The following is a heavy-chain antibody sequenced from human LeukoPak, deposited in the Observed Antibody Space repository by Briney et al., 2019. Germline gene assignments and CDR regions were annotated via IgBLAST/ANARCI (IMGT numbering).Heavy chain of an antibody. D-gene: IGHD2-15*01. V-gene: IGHV3-23*01. J-gene: IGHJ5*02. CDR3: AKARGFCSGGSCYNPFDP. CDR1: GFTFSSYA. CDR2: ISGSDGST. Sequence: GGSLRLSCAASGFTFSSYAMIWVRHAPGKGREWGSGISGSDGSTYYADSVKGRFTISRDNSKNTLYVQMNSLRAEDTAVYYCAKARGFCSGGSCYNPFDPWGQGTLVTVSS.